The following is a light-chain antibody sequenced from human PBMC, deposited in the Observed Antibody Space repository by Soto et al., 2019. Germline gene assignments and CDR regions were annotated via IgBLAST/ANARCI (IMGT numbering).Light chain of an antibody. CDR1: QSVSSN. CDR3: QQCYIKPST. CDR2: GAS. J-gene: IGKJ5*01. Sequence: QDPNTLFRSDPDPAPVSCMAGQSVSSNLAWCQQKPGQAPRLLIYGASTRATGISARFSGSGSGTDFTLTISSLQPQDFATYYCQQCYIKPSTFG. V-gene: IGKV3D-15*02.